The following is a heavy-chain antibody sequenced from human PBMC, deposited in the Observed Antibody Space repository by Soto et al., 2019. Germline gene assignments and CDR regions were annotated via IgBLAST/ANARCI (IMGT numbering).Heavy chain of an antibody. Sequence: GGSLRLSCAASGVTFSSYAMIWVRQAPGKGLEWVSAISGSGGSTYHADSVKGRFTISRDNSKNTLYLQMNSLRAEDTAVYYCAKGAGYYDSSGYPFDYWGQGTLVTVSS. D-gene: IGHD3-22*01. V-gene: IGHV3-23*01. CDR3: AKGAGYYDSSGYPFDY. CDR1: GVTFSSYA. CDR2: ISGSGGST. J-gene: IGHJ4*02.